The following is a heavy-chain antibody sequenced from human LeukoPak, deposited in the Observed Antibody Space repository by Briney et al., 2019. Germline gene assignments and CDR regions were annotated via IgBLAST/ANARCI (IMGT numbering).Heavy chain of an antibody. CDR2: IRYDGSDK. D-gene: IGHD3-9*01. V-gene: IGHV3-30*02. CDR1: GFTFSSYG. CDR3: ARGSQYNILTGFIVGAMDDFDY. J-gene: IGHJ4*02. Sequence: GGSLRLSCAASGFTFSSYGMHWVRQAPGKGLEWVAFIRYDGSDKYYADSVKGRFTISRDNSKNTLYLQMNSLRTEDTAVYYCARGSQYNILTGFIVGAMDDFDYWGQGTLVTVSS.